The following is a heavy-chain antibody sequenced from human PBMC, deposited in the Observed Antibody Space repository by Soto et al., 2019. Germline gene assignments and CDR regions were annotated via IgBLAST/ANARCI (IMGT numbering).Heavy chain of an antibody. CDR1: GGTFSSYA. CDR2: IIPIFGTA. J-gene: IGHJ1*01. D-gene: IGHD6-13*01. CDR3: ARGLQQLVLGYFQH. Sequence: SVKVSCKASGGTFSSYAISWVRQAPGQGLEWMGGIIPIFGTANCAQKFQGRVTITADESTSTAYMELSSLRSEDTAVYYCARGLQQLVLGYFQHWGQGTLVTVSS. V-gene: IGHV1-69*13.